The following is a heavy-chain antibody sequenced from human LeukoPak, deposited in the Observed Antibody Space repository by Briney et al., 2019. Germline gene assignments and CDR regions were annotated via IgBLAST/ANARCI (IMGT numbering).Heavy chain of an antibody. CDR3: ASHTFSGWYQFDY. V-gene: IGHV3-30-3*01. Sequence: GGSLRLSCAASGFTFSSYAMHWVRQAPGKGLEWVAVISYDGSNKYYADSVKGRFTISRDNSKNTLYLQLNSLRAEDTAVYYCASHTFSGWYQFDYWGQGTLVTVSS. D-gene: IGHD6-19*01. CDR2: ISYDGSNK. J-gene: IGHJ4*02. CDR1: GFTFSSYA.